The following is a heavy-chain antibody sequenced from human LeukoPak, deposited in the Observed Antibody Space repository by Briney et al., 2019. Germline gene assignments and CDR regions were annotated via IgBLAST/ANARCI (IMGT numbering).Heavy chain of an antibody. CDR3: ARGGELLRPADY. CDR1: GFTFSSYW. D-gene: IGHD3-16*01. J-gene: IGHJ4*02. V-gene: IGHV3-7*01. Sequence: PGGSLRLSCAVSGFTFSSYWMSWVHQAPGKGLEWVANMNQDGSEKYYVDSVKGRFTISRDNAKNSLYLQMNNLRAEDTAVYYCARGGELLRPADYWGQGTLVTVSS. CDR2: MNQDGSEK.